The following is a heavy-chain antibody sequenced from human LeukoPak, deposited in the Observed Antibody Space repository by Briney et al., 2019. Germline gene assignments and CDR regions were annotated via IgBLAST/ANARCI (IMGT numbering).Heavy chain of an antibody. CDR1: GDSFSSTSAA. CDR2: TYYRAKSYT. Sequence: SQTLSLTCALSGDSFSSTSAAWSWVRQSPSRGLEWLGRTYYRAKSYTDYAVSVKSRITTNPDTSTNQFSLQLNSVTPEDTAVYYCARGLSYGGSFDYWGQGTLSPSPQ. V-gene: IGHV6-1*01. D-gene: IGHD4-23*01. J-gene: IGHJ4*02. CDR3: ARGLSYGGSFDY.